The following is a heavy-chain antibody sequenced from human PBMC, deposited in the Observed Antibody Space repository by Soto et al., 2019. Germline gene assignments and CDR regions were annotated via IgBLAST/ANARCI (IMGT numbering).Heavy chain of an antibody. V-gene: IGHV3-23*01. Sequence: EVQLLESGGGLVQPGGSLRLSCAASGFTFSSYAMSWVRQAPGKGLEWVSAISGSGCSTYYADSVKGRFTISRDNSQNTLDLQMNSLRAYDTAVYYCALQTSRGYSYGHREFDYWGQGTLVTVSS. J-gene: IGHJ4*02. D-gene: IGHD5-18*01. CDR2: ISGSGCST. CDR1: GFTFSSYA. CDR3: ALQTSRGYSYGHREFDY.